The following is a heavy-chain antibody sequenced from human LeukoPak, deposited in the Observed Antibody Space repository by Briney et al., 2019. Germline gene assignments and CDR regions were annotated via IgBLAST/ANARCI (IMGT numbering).Heavy chain of an antibody. CDR1: GFTFSSYG. Sequence: PGRSLRLSCAAFGFTFSSYGMHWVRQAPGKGLEWVAVIWYDGSNKYYADSVNGRFTISRDNSKNTLYLQMNSLRAEDTAVYYCARRPGYYYYGMDVWGQGTTVTVSS. V-gene: IGHV3-33*01. CDR2: IWYDGSNK. J-gene: IGHJ6*02. CDR3: ARRPGYYYYGMDV. D-gene: IGHD6-6*01.